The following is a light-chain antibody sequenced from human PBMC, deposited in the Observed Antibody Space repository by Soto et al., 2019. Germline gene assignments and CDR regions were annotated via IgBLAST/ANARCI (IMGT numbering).Light chain of an antibody. V-gene: IGKV1-33*01. Sequence: DIQMTQSPSSLSASVGDRVTITCQASQDIGNYLNWYQQKPGKAPKILIYETPNMEIGVPSRFSGSGSGTDFSFTIRSLQPEDIGTYYCQQHHRLPLTFGPGTKVDIK. CDR2: ETP. J-gene: IGKJ3*01. CDR3: QQHHRLPLT. CDR1: QDIGNY.